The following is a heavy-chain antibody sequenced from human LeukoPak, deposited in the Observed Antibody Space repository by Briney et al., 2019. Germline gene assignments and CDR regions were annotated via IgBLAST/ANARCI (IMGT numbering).Heavy chain of an antibody. V-gene: IGHV4-31*03. CDR2: IYYSGST. CDR3: ARHGQLYCSGGSCPYYFDY. Sequence: TLSLTCTVSGGSISSGGYYWSWIRQHPGKGLEWIGYIYYSGSTHYNPSLKSRVTISVDTSKNQFSLKLSSVTAADTAVYYCARHGQLYCSGGSCPYYFDYWGQGTLVTVSS. D-gene: IGHD2-15*01. J-gene: IGHJ4*02. CDR1: GGSISSGGYY.